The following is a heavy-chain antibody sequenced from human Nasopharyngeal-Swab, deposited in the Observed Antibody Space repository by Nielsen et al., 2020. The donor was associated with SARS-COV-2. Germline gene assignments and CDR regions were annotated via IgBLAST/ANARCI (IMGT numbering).Heavy chain of an antibody. CDR3: AKLPGSSTQLADY. J-gene: IGHJ4*02. D-gene: IGHD6-13*01. V-gene: IGHV3-30*18. CDR2: ISYDGSNK. Sequence: GESLKISCAASGFTFGSYGMHWVRQAPGKGLEWVAVISYDGSNKYYADSVKGRFTISRDNSKNTLYLQMNSLRAEDTAVYYCAKLPGSSTQLADYWGQGTLVTVSS. CDR1: GFTFGSYG.